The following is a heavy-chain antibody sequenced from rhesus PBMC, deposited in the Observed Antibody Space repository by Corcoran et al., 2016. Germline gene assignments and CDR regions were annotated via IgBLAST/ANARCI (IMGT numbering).Heavy chain of an antibody. J-gene: IGHJ4*01. V-gene: IGHV1S2*01. Sequence: QVQLVQSGAEVKKPGSSVTVSCKASGYTFTDYYMHWVRQAPRQGLQWMGWINPYNGNTKYAQKFQGRVTMTRDTSTSTAYMELSSLRSEDTAVYYCASDSGSFDYWGQGVLVTVSS. D-gene: IGHD6-25*01. CDR2: INPYNGNT. CDR1: GYTFTDYY. CDR3: ASDSGSFDY.